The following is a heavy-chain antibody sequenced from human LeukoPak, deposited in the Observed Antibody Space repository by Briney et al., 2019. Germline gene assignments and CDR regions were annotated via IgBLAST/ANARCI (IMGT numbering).Heavy chain of an antibody. CDR2: INHSGST. CDR3: ARDQLSPFGYYYYGMDV. CDR1: GGSFSGYY. V-gene: IGHV4-34*01. J-gene: IGHJ6*02. D-gene: IGHD3-16*01. Sequence: PSETLSLTCAVYGGSFSGYYWSWIRQPPGKGLEWIGEINHSGSTNYNPSLKSRVTISVDTSKDQFSLKLSSVTAADTAVYYCARDQLSPFGYYYYGMDVWGQGTTVTVSS.